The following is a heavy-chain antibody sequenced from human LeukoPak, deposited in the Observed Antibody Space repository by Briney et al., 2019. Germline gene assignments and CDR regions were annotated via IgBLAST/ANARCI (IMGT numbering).Heavy chain of an antibody. J-gene: IGHJ6*03. D-gene: IGHD4-17*01. Sequence: ASVKVSCKASGYTFTGYYIHRVRHAPGQGLEWMGWINPNSGGTNYAQKLQGRVTMTTDTTTSTAYMELRSLRSDDTAVYYCARAISAYGDYYYYYMDVWGKGTTVTVSS. CDR2: INPNSGGT. CDR1: GYTFTGYY. V-gene: IGHV1-2*02. CDR3: ARAISAYGDYYYYYMDV.